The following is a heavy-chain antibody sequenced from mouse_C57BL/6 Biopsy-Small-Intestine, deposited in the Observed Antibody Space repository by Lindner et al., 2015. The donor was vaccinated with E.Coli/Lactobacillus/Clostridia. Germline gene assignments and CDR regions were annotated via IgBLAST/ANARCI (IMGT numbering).Heavy chain of an antibody. CDR1: GFTFSDYG. CDR3: ARVYRLGWFAY. CDR2: ISGGSSTI. J-gene: IGHJ3*01. Sequence: VQLQESGGGLVKPGGSLKLSCAASGFTFSDYGIHWVRQAPEKGLEWVAYISGGSSTIYYADTVKGRFTISRDNAKNTLFLQMTSLRSEDTAMYYCARVYRLGWFAYWGQGTLVTVSA. D-gene: IGHD2-12*01. V-gene: IGHV5-17*01.